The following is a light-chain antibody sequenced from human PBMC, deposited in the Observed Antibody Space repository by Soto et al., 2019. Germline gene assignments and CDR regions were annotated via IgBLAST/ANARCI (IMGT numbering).Light chain of an antibody. J-gene: IGLJ2*01. CDR3: GTWDSSLSAEV. CDR2: DDN. CDR1: SSNIENNY. Sequence: QSVLTQSPSVSAAPGQKVTISCSGSSSNIENNYVSWYQQLPGTAPKLLIYDDNKRPSGIPDRFSGSKSATSATLGITGLQTGDEADYYCGTWDSSLSAEVFGGGTKLTVL. V-gene: IGLV1-51*01.